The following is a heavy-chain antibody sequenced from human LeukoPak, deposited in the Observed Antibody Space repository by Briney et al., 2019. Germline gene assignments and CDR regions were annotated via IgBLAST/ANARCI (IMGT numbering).Heavy chain of an antibody. CDR3: ARRGPGNWYFDL. J-gene: IGHJ2*01. CDR2: LYYSGNT. Sequence: SETLPLTCTVSGGSISSYYWSWIRQPPGKGLEWIGYLYYSGNTNYNPSFKSRVTISVDTSKNQFSLNLSSVTAADTAVFYCARRGPGNWYFDLWGRGTLVTVSS. V-gene: IGHV4-59*08. CDR1: GGSISSYY.